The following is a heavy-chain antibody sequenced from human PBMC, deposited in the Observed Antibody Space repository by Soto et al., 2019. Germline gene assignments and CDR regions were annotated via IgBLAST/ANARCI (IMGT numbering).Heavy chain of an antibody. CDR3: ARDSGSGWYRDWFDP. Sequence: ASVKVSCKTSGYTFTSYGITWVRQAPGQGPEWMGWISAYSGDTSYAQNLQGRVTMTAATSTSTAYTELRSLRSDDTAIYYCARDSGSGWYRDWFDPWGQGTLVTVSS. J-gene: IGHJ5*02. CDR1: GYTFTSYG. V-gene: IGHV1-18*01. D-gene: IGHD6-19*01. CDR2: ISAYSGDT.